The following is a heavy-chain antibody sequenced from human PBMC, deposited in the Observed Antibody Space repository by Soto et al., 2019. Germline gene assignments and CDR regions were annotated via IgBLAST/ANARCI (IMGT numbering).Heavy chain of an antibody. V-gene: IGHV4-31*03. J-gene: IGHJ5*02. D-gene: IGHD2-15*01. Sequence: PSETLSLTCTVSGGSISSDASFWSWIHQLPGKGPEWIAFISYSGTTSYNPSLRSRVTISADTSKSQFSLNLSSVTAADTAVYYCARGGASSKWFDPWGQGILVTVSS. CDR3: ARGGASSKWFDP. CDR2: ISYSGTT. CDR1: GGSISSDASF.